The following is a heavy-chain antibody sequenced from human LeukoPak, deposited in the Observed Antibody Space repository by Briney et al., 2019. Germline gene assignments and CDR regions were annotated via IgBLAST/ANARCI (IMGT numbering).Heavy chain of an antibody. CDR1: GFTFSDSA. CDR3: TGGTTVTTLDY. V-gene: IGHV3-73*01. J-gene: IGHJ4*02. Sequence: GGPLKLSCAASGFTFSDSAMHWVRQASGKGLEWVGRIRSKADNYATEYGASVKGRFTISRDDSKNTAYLQMNSLKTEDTAVYYCTGGTTVTTLDYWGQGTLVTVSS. CDR2: IRSKADNYAT. D-gene: IGHD4-17*01.